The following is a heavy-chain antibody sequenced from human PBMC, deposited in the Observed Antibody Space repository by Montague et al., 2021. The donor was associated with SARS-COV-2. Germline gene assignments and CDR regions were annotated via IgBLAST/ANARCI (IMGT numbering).Heavy chain of an antibody. D-gene: IGHD4-23*01. J-gene: IGHJ4*02. CDR2: INHSGTT. CDR3: ARWDPQTLTLIGLRGKSASDY. Sequence: SETLSLTCAVYGGSFSGYYWTWIRQSPGKGLEWIAEINHSGTTNYNFNPSLRSRVTISVDTSKSQFSLKLSSVTAADTRVYYCARWDPQTLTLIGLRGKSASDYWGQGTLVTVSS. CDR1: GGSFSGYY. V-gene: IGHV4-34*01.